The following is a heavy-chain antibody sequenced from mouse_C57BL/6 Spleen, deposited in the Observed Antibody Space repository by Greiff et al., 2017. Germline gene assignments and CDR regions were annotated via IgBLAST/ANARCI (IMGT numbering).Heavy chain of an antibody. J-gene: IGHJ2*01. CDR1: GFTFSDAW. D-gene: IGHD1-1*02. CDR2: IRNKANNHAT. CDR3: TRGGLIPGFDY. V-gene: IGHV6-6*01. Sequence: EVKVEESGGGLVQPGGSMKLSCAASGFTFSDAWMDWVRQSPEKGLEWVAEIRNKANNHATYYAESVKGRFTISRDDSKSSVYLQMNSLRAEDTGIYYCTRGGLIPGFDYWGQGTTLTVSS.